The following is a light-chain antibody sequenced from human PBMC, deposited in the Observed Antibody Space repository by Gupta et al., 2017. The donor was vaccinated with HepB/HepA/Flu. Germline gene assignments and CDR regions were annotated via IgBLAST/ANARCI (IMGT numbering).Light chain of an antibody. Sequence: QSVLTQPPSASGTPGQRVTISCSGSSSNIGSNTVNWYQQLSGTAPKLLIYSSDKRHSGVPDRFSGSKSATSASLATSGLQAEDEADYYCATWDASLSGYVFGTGTKITV. J-gene: IGLJ1*01. CDR3: ATWDASLSGYV. CDR2: SSD. V-gene: IGLV1-44*01. CDR1: SSNIGSNT.